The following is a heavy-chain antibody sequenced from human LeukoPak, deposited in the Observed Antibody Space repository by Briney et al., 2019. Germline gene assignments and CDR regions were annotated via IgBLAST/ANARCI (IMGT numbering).Heavy chain of an antibody. V-gene: IGHV3-30*18. CDR1: GFTFNSYG. CDR3: AKDGSRGYKYGYRVSMVWFDY. D-gene: IGHD5-18*01. Sequence: GGSLRLSCAASGFTFNSYGIHWVRQAPGKGLEWVAVISYDGSNKYYTDSVKGRFTISRDNSKNTVYLQMNGLRAEDTAVYYCAKDGSRGYKYGYRVSMVWFDYWGQGSLVTVSS. J-gene: IGHJ4*02. CDR2: ISYDGSNK.